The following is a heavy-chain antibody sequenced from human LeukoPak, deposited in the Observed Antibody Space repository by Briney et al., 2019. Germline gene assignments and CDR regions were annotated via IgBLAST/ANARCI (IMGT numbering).Heavy chain of an antibody. CDR1: GFTFSSYA. D-gene: IGHD2-21*01. CDR2: ISYDGSNK. J-gene: IGHJ6*03. Sequence: GGSLRLSCAASGFTFSSYAMHWVRQAPGKGLEWVAVISYDGSNKYYADSVKGRFTISRDNSKNTLFLQMNSLRAEDTAVYYCAKHIVGSFYYMDVWGKGTTVTVSS. V-gene: IGHV3-30-3*02. CDR3: AKHIVGSFYYMDV.